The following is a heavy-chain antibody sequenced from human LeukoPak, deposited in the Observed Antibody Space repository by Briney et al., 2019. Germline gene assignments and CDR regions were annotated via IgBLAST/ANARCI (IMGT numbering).Heavy chain of an antibody. J-gene: IGHJ5*02. D-gene: IGHD3-10*01. V-gene: IGHV3-48*02. CDR2: IGSGSSPI. CDR1: GFTFSSYR. Sequence: GGSLRLSCADSGFTFSSYRTNWVRQAPGKGLEWVSYIGSGSSPIYYADSVEGRFTISRDNAKKSLYLQMSSLRDEDTAVYYCARDVSPLVRGVPYWFDPLGQGTLVTVSS. CDR3: ARDVSPLVRGVPYWFDP.